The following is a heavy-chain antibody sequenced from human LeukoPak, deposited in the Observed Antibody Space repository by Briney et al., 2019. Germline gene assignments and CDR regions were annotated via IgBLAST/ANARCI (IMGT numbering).Heavy chain of an antibody. V-gene: IGHV1-2*02. Sequence: ASVKVSCKASGYTFTGYYMHWVRQAPGQGLEWMGWINPNSGGTNYAQKFQGRVTMTRDTSISTAYMELSRLRSDDTAVYYCARDSPPYDFWSGYSLKTHWYFDLWGRGTLVTVSS. J-gene: IGHJ2*01. D-gene: IGHD3-3*01. CDR2: INPNSGGT. CDR1: GYTFTGYY. CDR3: ARDSPPYDFWSGYSLKTHWYFDL.